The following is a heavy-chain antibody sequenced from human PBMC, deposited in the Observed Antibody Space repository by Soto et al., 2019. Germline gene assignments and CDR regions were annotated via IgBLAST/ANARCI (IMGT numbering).Heavy chain of an antibody. J-gene: IGHJ3*02. CDR3: AKDNGSGCDWLRVGNAFDI. CDR2: ISYDGSNT. Sequence: QVQLVESGGGVVQPGRSLRLSCAASGFTFSSYGMHWVRQAPGKGLEWVAGISYDGSNTYYADSVKGRLTSSRDNTKNTLYLQMNSLSGEDTSVYYCAKDNGSGCDWLRVGNAFDIWGQGPMVTVSS. V-gene: IGHV3-30*18. CDR1: GFTFSSYG. D-gene: IGHD5-12*01.